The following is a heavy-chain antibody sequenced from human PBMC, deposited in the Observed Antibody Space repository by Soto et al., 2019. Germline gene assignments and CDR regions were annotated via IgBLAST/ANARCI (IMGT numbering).Heavy chain of an antibody. V-gene: IGHV4-59*08. D-gene: IGHD6-13*01. Sequence: QVQLQESGPGLVKPSETLSLTCTVSGGSISSYYWSWIRQPPGKGLEWIGYIYYSGSTNYNPSLKSRVTISVDTSKNQFSRKLSSVTAADTAVYYCASGYSSSWYGGWFDPWGQGTLVTVSS. CDR2: IYYSGST. CDR1: GGSISSYY. J-gene: IGHJ5*02. CDR3: ASGYSSSWYGGWFDP.